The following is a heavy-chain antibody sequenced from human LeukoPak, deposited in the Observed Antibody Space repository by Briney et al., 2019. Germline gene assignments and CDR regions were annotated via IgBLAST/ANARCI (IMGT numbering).Heavy chain of an antibody. CDR1: GFTFSSNW. J-gene: IGHJ3*02. D-gene: IGHD1-26*01. V-gene: IGHV3-74*01. CDR3: ASTGIVGATSWI. Sequence: SGGSLRLSCAASGFTFSSNWMHWVRQAPGKGLVWVSRINSDGSSTDYADSVKGRFTISRDNAKNTLYLQMNSLRAEDTAVYYCASTGIVGATSWIWGQGTMVTVSS. CDR2: INSDGSST.